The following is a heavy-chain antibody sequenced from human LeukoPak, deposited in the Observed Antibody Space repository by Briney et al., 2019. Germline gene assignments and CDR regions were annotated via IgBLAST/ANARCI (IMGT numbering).Heavy chain of an antibody. CDR1: GFTFSSYW. CDR2: IKQDGSEK. V-gene: IGHV3-7*01. CDR3: ARDPENYDFWSGYLFYYYYGMDV. D-gene: IGHD3-3*01. J-gene: IGHJ6*02. Sequence: GGSLRLSCAASGFTFSSYWMSWVRQAPGKGLEWVANIKQDGSEKYYVDSVKGRFTISRDNAKNSLYLQMNSLRAEDTAVYYCARDPENYDFWSGYLFYYYYGMDVWGQGTTVTVSS.